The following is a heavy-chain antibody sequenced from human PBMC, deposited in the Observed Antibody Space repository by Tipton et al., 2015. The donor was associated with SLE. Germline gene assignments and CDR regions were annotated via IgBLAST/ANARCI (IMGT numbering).Heavy chain of an antibody. D-gene: IGHD2-21*01. CDR3: ARGKISWAVFVVKNYFDS. V-gene: IGHV4-34*01. CDR1: GGSLSGYY. CDR2: SNDSGST. J-gene: IGHJ4*02. Sequence: TLSLTCAVYGGSLSGYYWSWIRQSPGKGLECIGESNDSGSTNYHPSLKSRATISVDTSRNQFSLRLTSVTVADTAVYYCARGKISWAVFVVKNYFDSWGQGTLVTVSS.